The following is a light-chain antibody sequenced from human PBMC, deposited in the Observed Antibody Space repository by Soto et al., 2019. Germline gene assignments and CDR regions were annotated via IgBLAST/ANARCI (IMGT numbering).Light chain of an antibody. CDR1: SSDVGGYNY. V-gene: IGLV2-14*01. J-gene: IGLJ3*02. CDR2: DVT. Sequence: QSVLTQPSSVSDSPGQSITIYCTGTSSDVGGYNYVSWYQHRPGKAPKLMIYDVTNRPSGVSNRFSGSKSGNTASLTISGLQAEDEADYYCSSYTSSSTWLFGGGTKLTVL. CDR3: SSYTSSSTWL.